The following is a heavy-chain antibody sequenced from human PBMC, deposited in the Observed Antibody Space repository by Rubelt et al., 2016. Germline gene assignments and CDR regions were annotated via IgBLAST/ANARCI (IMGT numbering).Heavy chain of an antibody. CDR1: GFTFSSYW. CDR2: LIRDASSA. J-gene: IGHJ4*02. Sequence: ELQLVESGGGLVQPGGSLRLSCAASGFTFSSYWMHWVRQAPGEGLVWVSRLIRDASSAIYADSVTGRFTISRDNAKSTRYLQMNSLRAEDTAVYYCATGLREAFDLWGQGTLVTVSS. D-gene: IGHD4-17*01. CDR3: ATGLREAFDL. V-gene: IGHV3-74*01.